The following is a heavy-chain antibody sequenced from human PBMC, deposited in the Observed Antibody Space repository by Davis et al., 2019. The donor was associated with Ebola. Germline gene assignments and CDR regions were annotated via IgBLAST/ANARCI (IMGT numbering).Heavy chain of an antibody. CDR1: GGSFSGYY. D-gene: IGHD3-16*01. CDR2: IYHSGST. V-gene: IGHV4-34*01. CDR3: ARDYVY. Sequence: SETLSLTCAVYGGSFSGYYWSWIRQPPGKGLEWIGSIYHSGSTNYSPSLKRRVTISADTSNNQFSLRLSSVTAADTAVYYCARDYVYWGQGTLVTVSS. J-gene: IGHJ4*02.